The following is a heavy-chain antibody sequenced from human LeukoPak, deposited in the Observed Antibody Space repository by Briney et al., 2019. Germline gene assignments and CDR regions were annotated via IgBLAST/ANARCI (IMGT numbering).Heavy chain of an antibody. V-gene: IGHV1-69*01. CDR2: IIPIFGTA. CDR3: ARGRMRCSGGSCTPDGDYYYYYGMDV. CDR1: GGTFSSYA. Sequence: SVKVSCKASGGTFSSYAISWVRQAPGQGLEWMGGIIPIFGTANYAQKFQGRVTITADESTSTAYMELSSLRSEDTAVYYCARGRMRCSGGSCTPDGDYYYYYGMDVRGKGTTVTVSS. D-gene: IGHD2-15*01. J-gene: IGHJ6*04.